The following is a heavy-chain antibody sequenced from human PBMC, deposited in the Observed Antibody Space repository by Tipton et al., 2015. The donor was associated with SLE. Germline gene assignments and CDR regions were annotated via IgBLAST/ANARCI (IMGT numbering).Heavy chain of an antibody. CDR1: GYTFTSYG. Sequence: QLVQSGAEVKKPGASVKVSCKASGYTFTSYGISWVRQAPGQGLEWMGWINPNSGATNYAQKFQGRVTMTRDTSISTVYVELSRLRSDDTAVYYCARRADTVMVSLDYWGQGTLVTVSA. D-gene: IGHD5-18*01. CDR2: INPNSGAT. CDR3: ARRADTVMVSLDY. V-gene: IGHV1-2*02. J-gene: IGHJ4*02.